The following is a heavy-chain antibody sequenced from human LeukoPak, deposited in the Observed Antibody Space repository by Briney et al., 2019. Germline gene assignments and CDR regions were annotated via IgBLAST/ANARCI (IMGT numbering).Heavy chain of an antibody. V-gene: IGHV3-33*01. J-gene: IGHJ3*02. CDR3: ARGSALYRVAVDAFDI. Sequence: VGSLRLSCEASGFTFSSYGMHWVRQAPGKGLEWVAVIWYDGSNKYYADSVKGRFTISRDNSKNTLYLQMNRTRAEDTAVYYCARGSALYRVAVDAFDIWGQGTMVTVSS. D-gene: IGHD6-19*01. CDR1: GFTFSSYG. CDR2: IWYDGSNK.